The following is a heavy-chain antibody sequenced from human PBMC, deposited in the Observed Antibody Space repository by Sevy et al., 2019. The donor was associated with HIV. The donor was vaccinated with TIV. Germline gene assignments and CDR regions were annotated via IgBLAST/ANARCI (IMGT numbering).Heavy chain of an antibody. Sequence: GGSLRLSCAASGFTFSSYAMHWVRQAPGKGLEWVAVISYDGSNKYYADSVKGRFTISRDNSKNTLYLQMNSLRAEDTAVYYRARDGGVAAFDYWGQGTLVTVSS. J-gene: IGHJ4*02. CDR3: ARDGGVAAFDY. D-gene: IGHD3-16*01. V-gene: IGHV3-30*04. CDR1: GFTFSSYA. CDR2: ISYDGSNK.